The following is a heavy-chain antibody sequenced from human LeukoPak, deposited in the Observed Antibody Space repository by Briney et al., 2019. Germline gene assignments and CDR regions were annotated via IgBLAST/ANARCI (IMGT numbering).Heavy chain of an antibody. J-gene: IGHJ4*02. V-gene: IGHV3-23*01. Sequence: GSLRLSCAASGFTFSSYAMSWVRQAPGKGLEWVSAISGSGGSTYYADSVKGRFTISRDNSKNTLYLQMNSLRAEDTAVYYCATTPAPYYDSSGYYFDYWGQGTLVTVSS. CDR1: GFTFSSYA. CDR2: ISGSGGST. CDR3: ATTPAPYYDSSGYYFDY. D-gene: IGHD3-22*01.